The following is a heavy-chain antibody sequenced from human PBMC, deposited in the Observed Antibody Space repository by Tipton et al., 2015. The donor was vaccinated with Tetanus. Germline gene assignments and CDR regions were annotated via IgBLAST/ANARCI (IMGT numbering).Heavy chain of an antibody. CDR2: IYYSGST. J-gene: IGHJ4*02. CDR1: GGSISSGGYY. CDR3: ARDQARGARGWNYFDY. V-gene: IGHV4-31*03. Sequence: TLXLTCTVSGGSISSGGYYWSWIRQHPGKGLEWIGGIYYSGSTYYNPSLKSRVTISVDTSKNQFSLKLNSVTAADTAVYYCARDQARGARGWNYFDYWGQGTLVTVSS. D-gene: IGHD1-26*01.